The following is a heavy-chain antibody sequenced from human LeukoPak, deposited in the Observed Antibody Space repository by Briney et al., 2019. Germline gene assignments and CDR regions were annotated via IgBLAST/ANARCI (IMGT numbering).Heavy chain of an antibody. CDR1: GFTFSSYW. CDR3: AKDLRAVGSTGAFDI. J-gene: IGHJ3*02. Sequence: QSGGSLRLSCAASGFTFSSYWMSWVRQAPGKGLEWVANIKQDGSEKYYVDSVKGRFTISRDNAKNSLYLQMNSLRAEDTALYYCAKDLRAVGSTGAFDIWGQGTMVTVS. V-gene: IGHV3-7*03. CDR2: IKQDGSEK. D-gene: IGHD1-26*01.